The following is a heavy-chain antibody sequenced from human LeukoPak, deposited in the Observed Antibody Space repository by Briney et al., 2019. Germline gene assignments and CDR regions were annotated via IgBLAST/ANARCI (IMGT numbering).Heavy chain of an antibody. D-gene: IGHD5-24*01. CDR2: IKQDGGEK. CDR3: AGRGDGNLYYFDH. CDR1: GFTFDDYG. Sequence: GGSLRLSCAASGFTFDDYGMSWVRQAPGKGLEWVANIKQDGGEKYYVDSVKGRFTISRDSAKNSLYLQMNSLRPEDTAVYYCAGRGDGNLYYFDHWGQGTLVTASS. J-gene: IGHJ4*02. V-gene: IGHV3-7*01.